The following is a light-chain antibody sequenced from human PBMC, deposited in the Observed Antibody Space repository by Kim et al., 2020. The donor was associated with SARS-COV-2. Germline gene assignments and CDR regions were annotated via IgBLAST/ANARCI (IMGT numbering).Light chain of an antibody. V-gene: IGLV2-14*03. J-gene: IGLJ2*01. CDR3: SSLTSGATSVV. CDR1: SSYVVAYNR. CDR2: DVS. Sequence: QSITPSCTGTSSYVVAYNRVSWYQQHPGKAPKLLISDVSDRPSGVSNRFSGSKSDNTASLTISVLQAEDEADYFCSSLTSGATSVVFGGGTQLTVL.